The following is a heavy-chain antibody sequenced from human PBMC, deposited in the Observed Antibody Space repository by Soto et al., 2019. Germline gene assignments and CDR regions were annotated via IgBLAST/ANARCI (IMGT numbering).Heavy chain of an antibody. CDR3: ARDLATGTDYLDF. V-gene: IGHV3-74*01. Sequence: GGSLRLSCAASGFTFSSYWMYWVRQAPGKGLVWVSRIKTDGSITSYADSVKGRFTVSRDNARDVSYLQMNSLRAEDTAVYYCARDLATGTDYLDFWAQGALVTVSS. J-gene: IGHJ4*01. CDR2: IKTDGSIT. D-gene: IGHD7-27*01. CDR1: GFTFSSYW.